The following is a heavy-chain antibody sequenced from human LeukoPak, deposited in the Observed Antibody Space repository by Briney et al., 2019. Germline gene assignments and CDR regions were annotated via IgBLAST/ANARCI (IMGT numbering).Heavy chain of an antibody. D-gene: IGHD3-10*01. CDR2: ISSSGSTI. CDR3: ARFEGSGSYTGY. CDR1: GFTFSDYY. Sequence: NPGGSLRLSCAASGFTFSDYYTSCIRQAPGKGLDWVSYISSSGSTIYYADSVKGRFTISRDNAKNPLYLQMNSLRAEDTAVYYCARFEGSGSYTGYWGPGTLVTVSS. J-gene: IGHJ4*02. V-gene: IGHV3-11*01.